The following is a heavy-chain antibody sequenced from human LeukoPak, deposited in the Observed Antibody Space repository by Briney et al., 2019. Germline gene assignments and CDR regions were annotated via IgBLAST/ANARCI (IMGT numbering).Heavy chain of an antibody. CDR3: ARLRQENIYLRLARVGRFDY. D-gene: IGHD2/OR15-2a*01. Sequence: SETLSLTCTVSGGSISSGSYYWSWIRQPAGKGLEWIGRIYTSGSTNYNPSLKSRVTISVDTSRNQFSLKLNSVTAADTAVYYCARLRQENIYLRLARVGRFDYWGQGTLVTVSS. CDR1: GGSISSGSYY. V-gene: IGHV4-61*02. CDR2: IYTSGST. J-gene: IGHJ4*02.